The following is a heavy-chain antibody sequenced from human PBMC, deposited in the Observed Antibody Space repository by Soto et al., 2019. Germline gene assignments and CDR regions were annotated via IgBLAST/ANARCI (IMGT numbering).Heavy chain of an antibody. Sequence: EVQLLESGGGLVQPGGSLRLSCAASRFTFSGYSMSWVLQAPGKGLEWVSGISGSGGSTYYADSVKGRFTISRDNSESTLFLQMNSLRAEDTALYYCAKSYGDTWKHYYFDYWGQGTLVTVSS. J-gene: IGHJ4*02. CDR1: RFTFSGYS. V-gene: IGHV3-23*01. CDR2: ISGSGGST. D-gene: IGHD3-3*02. CDR3: AKSYGDTWKHYYFDY.